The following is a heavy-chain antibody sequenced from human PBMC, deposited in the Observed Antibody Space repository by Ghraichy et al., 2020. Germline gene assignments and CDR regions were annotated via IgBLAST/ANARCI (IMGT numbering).Heavy chain of an antibody. D-gene: IGHD4-17*01. CDR3: ARLGLDYGDHEYVPFDY. CDR2: INYTGST. Sequence: SQTLSLTCTVSGVSISTTNYYWGWIRQAPGKGLEWIATINYTGSTYYSPSLRSRVTISVDTSKNQFSLRVTSVTAADTAVYYCARLGLDYGDHEYVPFDYWGQGTLVSVFS. CDR1: GVSISTTNYY. J-gene: IGHJ4*02. V-gene: IGHV4-39*01.